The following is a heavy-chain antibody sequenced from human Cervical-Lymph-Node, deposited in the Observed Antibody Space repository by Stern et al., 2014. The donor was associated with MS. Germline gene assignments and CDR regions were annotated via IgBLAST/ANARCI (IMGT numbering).Heavy chain of an antibody. D-gene: IGHD1-26*01. CDR3: ATTRWDLFTWNWFDP. J-gene: IGHJ5*02. V-gene: IGHV4-61*02. Sequence: VQLVESGPGLVKPSQTLSLTCTVSGGSISSSGYYWSWIRQPADKGLEWIGRIHDSGSTYYNPSLKSRVTISMDTAKQQFSLKLTSGTAADTAVYYCATTRWDLFTWNWFDPWGQGTLVTVSS. CDR1: GGSISSSGYY. CDR2: IHDSGST.